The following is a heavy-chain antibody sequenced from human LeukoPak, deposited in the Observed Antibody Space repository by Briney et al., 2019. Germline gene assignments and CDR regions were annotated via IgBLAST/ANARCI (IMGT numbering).Heavy chain of an antibody. J-gene: IGHJ4*02. V-gene: IGHV3-53*01. CDR1: GFTVSSNY. CDR3: AKGSSYWLFGYFDY. Sequence: GGSLRLSCAASGFTVSSNYMSWVRQAPGKGLEWVSVIYSGGSTYYADSVKGRFTISRDNSKNTLYLQMNSLRAEDTAVYYCAKGSSYWLFGYFDYWGPGTLVTVSS. CDR2: IYSGGST. D-gene: IGHD3-9*01.